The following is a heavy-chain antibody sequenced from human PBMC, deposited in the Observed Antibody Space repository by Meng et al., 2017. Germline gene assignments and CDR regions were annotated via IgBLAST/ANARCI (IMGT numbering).Heavy chain of an antibody. J-gene: IGHJ4*02. CDR1: GFSLSTSGMW. V-gene: IGHV2-70*12. Sequence: SGPTLGKPTQTLTLICTFPGFSLSTSGMWVSWIRQPPGKALEWLALIDSDDDKYYSTSLKTRLIISKETSKDQVVPTMTNMDPVDTATYYCARTIFGVVTLSYYFDYWGQGTLVTVSS. CDR3: ARTIFGVVTLSYYFDY. CDR2: IDSDDDK. D-gene: IGHD3-3*01.